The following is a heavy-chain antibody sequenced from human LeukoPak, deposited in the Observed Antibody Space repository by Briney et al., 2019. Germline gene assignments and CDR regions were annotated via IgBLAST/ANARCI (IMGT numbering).Heavy chain of an antibody. J-gene: IGHJ5*02. V-gene: IGHV4-59*01. CDR2: IYYSGST. CDR1: GGSISSYY. CDR3: ARDFWFDP. Sequence: PSETLFLTCTVSGGSISSYYWSWIRQPPGKGLEWIGYIYYSGSTNYNPSLKSRVTISVDTSKNQFSLKLSSVTAADTAVYYCARDFWFDPWGQGTLVTVSS.